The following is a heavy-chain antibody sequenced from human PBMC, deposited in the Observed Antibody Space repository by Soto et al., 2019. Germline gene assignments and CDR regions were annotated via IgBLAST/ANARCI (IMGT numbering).Heavy chain of an antibody. Sequence: SETLSLTCTVSGGSISSGDYYWSWIRQPPGKGLEWIGFIYYSGSTYYNPSLKSRVTISVDTSKNQFSLKLSSVTAADTAVYYCARDAGTGSGYRWDPGPLVAVSS. CDR3: ARDAGTGSGYR. CDR1: GGSISSGDYY. V-gene: IGHV4-30-4*01. CDR2: IYYSGST. J-gene: IGHJ1*01. D-gene: IGHD2-15*01.